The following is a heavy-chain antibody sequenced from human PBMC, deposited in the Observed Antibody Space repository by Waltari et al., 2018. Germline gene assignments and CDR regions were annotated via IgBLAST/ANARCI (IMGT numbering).Heavy chain of an antibody. Sequence: EVQXVEXGGGLVQPGGSLXLSCAASGFTFSPYNFNWVRQAPGRXLQWVXFISSXGDITYYTDSXKGRFTISRDIAKNSLYXQMNSLRVXDTAVXYCAREGSGFDXWGQGTLVTVSS. CDR1: GFTFSPYN. V-gene: IGHV3-48*01. CDR3: AREGSGFDX. J-gene: IGHJ5*02. CDR2: ISSXGDIT.